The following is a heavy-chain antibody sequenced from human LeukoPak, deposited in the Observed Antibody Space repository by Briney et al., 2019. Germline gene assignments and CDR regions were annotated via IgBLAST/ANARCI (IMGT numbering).Heavy chain of an antibody. CDR2: IYPGDSDT. CDR1: GYSFTSYW. Sequence: GESLKISXKGSGYSFTSYWIGWVRQMPGKGQEWMGIIYPGDSDTIYSPSFQGQVTISADKSISTAYLQWSSLKASDTAMYYCARLDLGAVADLFDYWGQGTLVTVSS. CDR3: ARLDLGAVADLFDY. J-gene: IGHJ4*02. V-gene: IGHV5-51*01. D-gene: IGHD6-19*01.